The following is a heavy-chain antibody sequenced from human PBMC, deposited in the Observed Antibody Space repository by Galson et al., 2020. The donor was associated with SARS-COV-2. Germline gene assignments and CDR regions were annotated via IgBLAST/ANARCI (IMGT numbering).Heavy chain of an antibody. J-gene: IGHJ2*01. V-gene: IGHV4-38-2*01. CDR3: ASQDVKRLVVVRVPGWYFDI. CDR2: IYPSGSP. CDR1: GYSTNTTNY. D-gene: IGHD6-6*01. Sequence: SETLSLTCAVSGYSTNTTNYWGWVRQPPGKGLYCIWIIYPSGSPYYNPSLKSRFTISVDTSKNLFSLRLDSLTAADTAVYYCASQDVKRLVVVRVPGWYFDIWGRGTLVAVSS.